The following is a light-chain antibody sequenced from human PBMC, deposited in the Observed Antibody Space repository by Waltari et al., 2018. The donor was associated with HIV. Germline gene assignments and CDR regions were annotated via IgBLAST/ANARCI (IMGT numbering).Light chain of an antibody. J-gene: IGKJ4*01. CDR1: QGISSH. V-gene: IGKV1-9*01. CDR3: QQFNSYPLT. Sequence: DIQLTHSPSFLSASVGDRVTITCRASQGISSHLAWYQQKPGKAPILLIYAASTLQSGVPSRFRGSGSGTEFTLTISSLQPEDFATYYCQQFNSYPLTFGGGTKVEIK. CDR2: AAS.